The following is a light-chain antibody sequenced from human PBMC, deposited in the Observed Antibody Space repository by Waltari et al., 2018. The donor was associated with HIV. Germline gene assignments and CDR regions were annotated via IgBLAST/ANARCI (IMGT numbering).Light chain of an antibody. V-gene: IGKV3-20*01. CDR2: GAS. CDR1: QSVNTNY. Sequence: EIVMIQSPATLSLSPGDRAILSCRASQSVNTNYLAWYQQKGGQAPRLVIYGASNRATGIPDRFSSSGSGTDFTLTISRLGPEDFAVYYCQQYGTSPWTFGQGTNVEIK. CDR3: QQYGTSPWT. J-gene: IGKJ1*01.